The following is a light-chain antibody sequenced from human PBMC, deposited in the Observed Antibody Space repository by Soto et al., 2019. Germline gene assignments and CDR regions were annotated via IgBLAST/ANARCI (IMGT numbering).Light chain of an antibody. CDR2: TNN. CDR1: SSNIGSNY. J-gene: IGLJ3*02. V-gene: IGLV1-47*01. CDR3: AVWDDSLSGVV. Sequence: QSVLTQPPSASGAPGQRVTISCSGSSSNIGSNYVYWYQQLPETAPKLLMYTNNQRPSGVPDRFSGSKSGTSASLAISGLRSEDEADYYCAVWDDSLSGVVFGGGTKVTVL.